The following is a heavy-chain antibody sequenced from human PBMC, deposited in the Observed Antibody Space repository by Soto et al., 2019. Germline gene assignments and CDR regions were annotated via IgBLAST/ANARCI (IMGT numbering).Heavy chain of an antibody. CDR1: GGTFSSYT. J-gene: IGHJ4*02. Sequence: QVQLVQSGAEVKKPGSSVKVSCKASGGTFSSYTISWVRQAPGQGLEWMGRIIPILGIANYAQKFQCRVSITADTATSTAYMELSSLTSEDTAVYYCATARGDGGDNSWGQGTLVTVSS. CDR2: IIPILGIA. CDR3: ATARGDGGDNS. D-gene: IGHD6-6*01. V-gene: IGHV1-69*02.